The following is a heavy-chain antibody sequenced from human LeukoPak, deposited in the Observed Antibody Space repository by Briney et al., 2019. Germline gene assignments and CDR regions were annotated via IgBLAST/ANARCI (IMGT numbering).Heavy chain of an antibody. CDR2: IYYSGST. CDR1: RGSISSYH. CDR3: ARTIAVAGTDDWFDP. J-gene: IGHJ5*02. Sequence: SGTLSLTCTVSRGSISSYHWSWIRQPPGKGLEWTGYIYYSGSTNYNPSLKSRVAISLDTSKNQFSLKLGFVTAADTAVYYCARTIAVAGTDDWFDPWGQGTLVTVSS. V-gene: IGHV4-59*01. D-gene: IGHD6-19*01.